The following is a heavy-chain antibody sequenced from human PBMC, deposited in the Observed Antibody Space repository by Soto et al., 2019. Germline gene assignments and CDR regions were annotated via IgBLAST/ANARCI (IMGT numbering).Heavy chain of an antibody. D-gene: IGHD3-16*01. V-gene: IGHV3-30-3*01. CDR1: GFTFSTYA. J-gene: IGHJ4*02. CDR3: ARDGASY. Sequence: QVQLVESGGGVVQPGRSLRLSCAASGFTFSTYAMHWVRQAPGKGLEWVAVISYDGINKYYADSVKGRFTISRDNSKNTLYLQMNSLRTEDTAVFYCARDGASYWGQGTPVIVSS. CDR2: ISYDGINK.